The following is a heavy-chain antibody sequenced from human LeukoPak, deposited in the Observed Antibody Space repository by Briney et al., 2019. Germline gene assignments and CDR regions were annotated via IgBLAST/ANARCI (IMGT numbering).Heavy chain of an antibody. CDR1: GFMFKNYG. CDR3: ATKAFSTGWTYFDY. D-gene: IGHD6-19*01. CDR2: VDGGGGST. J-gene: IGHJ4*02. V-gene: IGHV3-23*01. Sequence: PGESLRLSCAASGFMFKNYGMSWVRQAPGKWLEWVSAVDGGGGSTYYADSVKGRFTISRDNSKNTLFLQMNSLRADDTAVYYCATKAFSTGWTYFDYWGQGLLVTVSS.